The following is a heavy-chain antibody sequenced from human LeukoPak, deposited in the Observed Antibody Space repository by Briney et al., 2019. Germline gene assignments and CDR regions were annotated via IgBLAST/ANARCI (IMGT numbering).Heavy chain of an antibody. Sequence: PGESLRLSCAASGFSFSSYGMHWVRQAPGKGLEWVAIISYDGSDKYYADSVKGRFTISRDNSKNTLYLQMNSLRAEDTAVYYCAKGCTLFWLKDAFDVWGQGTMVTVPS. CDR1: GFSFSSYG. CDR2: ISYDGSDK. CDR3: AKGCTLFWLKDAFDV. V-gene: IGHV3-30*18. D-gene: IGHD3-9*01. J-gene: IGHJ3*01.